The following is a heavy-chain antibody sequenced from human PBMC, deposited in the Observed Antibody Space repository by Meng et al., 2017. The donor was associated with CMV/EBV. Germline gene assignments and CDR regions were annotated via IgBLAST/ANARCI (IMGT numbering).Heavy chain of an antibody. V-gene: IGHV3-23*03. CDR2: IYSGGSST. D-gene: IGHD6-13*01. CDR3: AKGGSSWYDP. Sequence: GGSLRLSCAASGFTFSSYAMSWVRQAAGKGLEWVSVIYSGGSSTYYADSVKGRFTISRDNSKHTLYLQMNSLRAEDTAVYYCAKGGSSWYDPWGQGTLVTVSS. J-gene: IGHJ5*02. CDR1: GFTFSSYA.